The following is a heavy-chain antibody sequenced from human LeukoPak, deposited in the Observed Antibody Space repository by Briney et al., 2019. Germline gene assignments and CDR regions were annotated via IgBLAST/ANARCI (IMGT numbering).Heavy chain of an antibody. J-gene: IGHJ6*02. CDR3: AKVSQQLVPNYYYYYGMDV. CDR2: ISYDGSNK. CDR1: GFTFSNYG. V-gene: IGHV3-30*18. D-gene: IGHD6-13*01. Sequence: PGGSLRLSCAASGFTFSNYGMHWVRQAPGKGLEWVAVISYDGSNKYYADSVKGRFTVSRDNSKNTLYLQMNSLRPEDTAVYYCAKVSQQLVPNYYYYYGMDVWGQGTTVTVSS.